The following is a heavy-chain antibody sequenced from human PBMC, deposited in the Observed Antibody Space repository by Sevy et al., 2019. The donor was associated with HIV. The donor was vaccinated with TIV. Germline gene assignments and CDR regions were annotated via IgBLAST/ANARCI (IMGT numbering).Heavy chain of an antibody. CDR2: INWNGGST. Sequence: GGSLRLSCAASGFTFDDYGMSWVRQAPGKGLEWVSGINWNGGSTGYADSVKGRFTISRDNAKNSLYLQMNSLRAEDTALYYCVRDPVYSSSSVGGMDVWGQGTTVTVSS. D-gene: IGHD6-6*01. V-gene: IGHV3-20*04. CDR3: VRDPVYSSSSVGGMDV. CDR1: GFTFDDYG. J-gene: IGHJ6*01.